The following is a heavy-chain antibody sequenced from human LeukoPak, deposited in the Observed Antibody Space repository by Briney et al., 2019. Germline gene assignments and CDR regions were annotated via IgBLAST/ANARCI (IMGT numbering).Heavy chain of an antibody. CDR3: ARGTPGGDTDYYYYLDV. CDR2: VYYNGNT. D-gene: IGHD2-21*01. Sequence: GSLRLSCATSGFTVSSNYMSWIRQPPGKGLEWIGYVYYNGNTNYNPSLKSRVTTSIDTSKNQFSLKLSSVTAADTAVYYCARGTPGGDTDYYYYLDVWGKGTTVTVSS. V-gene: IGHV4-59*02. J-gene: IGHJ6*03. CDR1: GFTVSSNY.